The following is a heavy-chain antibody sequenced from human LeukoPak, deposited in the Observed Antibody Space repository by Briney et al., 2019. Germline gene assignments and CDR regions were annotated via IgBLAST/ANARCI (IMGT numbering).Heavy chain of an antibody. CDR1: GYTFTGYY. CDR2: INPNSGGT. J-gene: IGHJ5*02. D-gene: IGHD6-6*01. Sequence: ASVKVSCKASGYTFTGYYMHWVRQAAGQGLEWMGWINPNSGGTNYAQKFQGRVTMTRDTSISTAYMELSRLRSDDTVVYDCARGPRIAARQLGWFDPWGQGTLVTVSS. V-gene: IGHV1-2*02. CDR3: ARGPRIAARQLGWFDP.